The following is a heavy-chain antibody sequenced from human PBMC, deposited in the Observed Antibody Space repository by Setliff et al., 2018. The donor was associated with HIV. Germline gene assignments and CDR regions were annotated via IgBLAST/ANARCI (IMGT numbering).Heavy chain of an antibody. Sequence: SETLSLTCTVSGGSITSSSSYWGWIRQPPGKGLEWIGSMFYSGSTSYNPSLKSRVTISVDTSKKQLSLKLSSVTAADTAVYYCARQYYGSWNYYYYMDDWGKGTTVTVSS. CDR2: MFYSGST. J-gene: IGHJ6*03. CDR3: ARQYYGSWNYYYYMDD. D-gene: IGHD3-10*01. CDR1: GGSITSSSSY. V-gene: IGHV4-39*01.